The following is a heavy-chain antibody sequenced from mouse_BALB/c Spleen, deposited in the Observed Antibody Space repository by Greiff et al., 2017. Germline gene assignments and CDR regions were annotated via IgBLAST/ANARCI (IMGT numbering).Heavy chain of an antibody. D-gene: IGHD2-14*01. V-gene: IGHV5-17*02. CDR3: ARWEVRRNYAMDY. CDR1: GFTFSSFG. Sequence: EVQVVESGGGLVQPGGSRKLSCAASGFTFSSFGMHWVRQAPEKGLEWVAYISSGSSTIYYADTVKGRFTISRDNPKKTLFLQMTSRRSEDTAMYYCARWEVRRNYAMDYWGQGTSVTVSS. CDR2: ISSGSSTI. J-gene: IGHJ4*01.